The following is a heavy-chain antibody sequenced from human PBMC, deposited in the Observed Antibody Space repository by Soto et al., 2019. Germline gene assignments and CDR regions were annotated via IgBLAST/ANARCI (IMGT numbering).Heavy chain of an antibody. Sequence: EVQLVESGGGLVQPGGSLRLSCAASGFTFSSYDMHWVRQATGKGLEWVSAIGTAGDTYYPGSVKGRFTISRENAKNSLYLQMNSLSAGDTAVYYCARASLAWSLDPWGQGTLVTVSS. CDR2: IGTAGDT. V-gene: IGHV3-13*04. CDR1: GFTFSSYD. J-gene: IGHJ5*02. CDR3: ARASLAWSLDP. D-gene: IGHD3-3*01.